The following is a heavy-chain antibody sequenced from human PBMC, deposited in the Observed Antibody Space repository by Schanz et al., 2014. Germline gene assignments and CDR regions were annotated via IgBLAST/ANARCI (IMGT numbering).Heavy chain of an antibody. CDR2: VPFDGSQK. D-gene: IGHD2-8*02. CDR3: AKTLFPGGTQTFGN. V-gene: IGHV3-30*02. CDR1: GFTFSSYA. Sequence: VQLLESGGGLVEPGGSLRLSCAASGFTFSSYALHWVRQAPGKGLEWVAFVPFDGSQKFYADSVKGRFTISRDNSKSTLYVEMNSLRVEDTAVYYCAKTLFPGGTQTFGNWGRGTLVTVSS. J-gene: IGHJ4*02.